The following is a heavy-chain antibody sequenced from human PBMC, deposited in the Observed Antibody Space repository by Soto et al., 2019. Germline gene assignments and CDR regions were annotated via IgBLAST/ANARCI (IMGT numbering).Heavy chain of an antibody. Sequence: EVQLVESGGGLVQPGGSLRLSCAASGFTFSSYSMNWVRQAPGKGLEWVSYLSSSSSTIYYADSVKGRFTISRDNAKNSLYLQMNSLRAEDTAVYYCAGGDGGFGVVTDAFDIWGQGTMVTVSS. J-gene: IGHJ3*02. V-gene: IGHV3-48*01. CDR1: GFTFSSYS. CDR2: LSSSSSTI. CDR3: AGGDGGFGVVTDAFDI. D-gene: IGHD3-3*01.